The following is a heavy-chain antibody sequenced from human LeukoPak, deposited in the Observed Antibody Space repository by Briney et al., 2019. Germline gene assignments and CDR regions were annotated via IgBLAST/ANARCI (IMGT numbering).Heavy chain of an antibody. V-gene: IGHV3-7*01. CDR3: ARRSGGDY. CDR2: IKQDGSEK. Sequence: GGSLRLSCAASGFTFSSYGMHWIRQAPGKGLEWVANIKQDGSEKYYVDSVKGRFTISRDNAKNSLYLQMNSLRAEDTAVYYCARRSGGDYWGQGTLVTVSS. CDR1: GFTFSSYG. D-gene: IGHD3-10*01. J-gene: IGHJ4*02.